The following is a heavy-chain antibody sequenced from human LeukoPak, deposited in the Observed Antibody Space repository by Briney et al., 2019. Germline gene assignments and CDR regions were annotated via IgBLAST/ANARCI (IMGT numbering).Heavy chain of an antibody. Sequence: GESLKISCQGSGYSFTTYWIGWVRQMPGKGLEWTGIIYPGDSDTRYSPSYQGQVTISADKSISTAYLQWSSLKASDTAMYYCARGSIVGATRNYFDYWGQGTLVTVSS. J-gene: IGHJ4*02. D-gene: IGHD1-26*01. CDR1: GYSFTTYW. CDR3: ARGSIVGATRNYFDY. V-gene: IGHV5-51*01. CDR2: IYPGDSDT.